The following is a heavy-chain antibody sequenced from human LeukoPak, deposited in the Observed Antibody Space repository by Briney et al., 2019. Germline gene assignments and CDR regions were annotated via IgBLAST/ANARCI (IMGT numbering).Heavy chain of an antibody. V-gene: IGHV3-23*01. D-gene: IGHD5-18*01. CDR1: GFTFISHA. J-gene: IGHJ4*02. Sequence: GGSLRLSCAASGFTFISHAMNWVRQAPGKGLEWVSSISDDDDSTYYADSVKGRSTISRDNSKNTLYLDMNTLRAEDTALYFCAKTLFGFSYGKIDYWGQGTLVTVSS. CDR3: AKTLFGFSYGKIDY. CDR2: ISDDDDST.